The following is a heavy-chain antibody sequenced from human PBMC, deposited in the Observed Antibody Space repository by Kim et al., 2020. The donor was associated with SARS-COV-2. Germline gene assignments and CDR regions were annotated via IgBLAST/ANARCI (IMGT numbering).Heavy chain of an antibody. D-gene: IGHD6-13*01. Sequence: GGSLRLSCAASGFTFSSYAMHWVRQAPGKGLEWVAVISYDGSNKNYSDSVKGRFTISRDNSKNTLYLQMNSLRAEDTAVYYCARGGPYSSSWYLEYFQHWGQGTLVTVSS. CDR1: GFTFSSYA. V-gene: IGHV3-30*04. J-gene: IGHJ1*01. CDR2: ISYDGSNK. CDR3: ARGGPYSSSWYLEYFQH.